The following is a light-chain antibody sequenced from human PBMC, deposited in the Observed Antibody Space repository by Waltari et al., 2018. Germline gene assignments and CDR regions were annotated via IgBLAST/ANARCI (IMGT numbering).Light chain of an antibody. CDR3: ALYMGSGIWV. Sequence: QTVVTQEPSLSVSPGGTVTLTCTLSSASVSTTSYATWYQQTPGQPPRTLVYKANARSSGVPDRFSGSILGNKAALTITGAQADDECDYYCALYMGSGIWVFGGGTKLTVL. CDR1: SASVSTTSY. CDR2: KAN. V-gene: IGLV8-61*01. J-gene: IGLJ3*02.